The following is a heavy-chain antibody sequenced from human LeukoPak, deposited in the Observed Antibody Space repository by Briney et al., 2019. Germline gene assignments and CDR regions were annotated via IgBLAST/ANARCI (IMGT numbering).Heavy chain of an antibody. J-gene: IGHJ5*02. CDR1: GGSFSGYY. V-gene: IGHV4-34*01. CDR3: ARATSWSANWFDP. Sequence: SETLSLTCAVYGGSFSGYYWSWIRQPPGKGLEWIGEINHSGSTNYNPSLKSRVTISVDTSKNQFSLKLSSVTAADTAVYYCARATSWSANWFDPWGQGTLVTVSS. CDR2: INHSGST. D-gene: IGHD2-2*01.